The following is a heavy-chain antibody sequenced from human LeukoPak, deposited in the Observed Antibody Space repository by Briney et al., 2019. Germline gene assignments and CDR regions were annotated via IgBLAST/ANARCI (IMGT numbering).Heavy chain of an antibody. CDR3: ARRPVSSGWFVDY. CDR1: GGSISSYY. D-gene: IGHD6-19*01. Sequence: SETLSLTCTVSGGSISSYYWSWIRQPPGKGLEWIGYIYYSGSTNYNPSLKSRLTISVDTSKNQFSLKLSSVTAADTAVYYCARRPVSSGWFVDYWGQGTLVTVSS. J-gene: IGHJ4*02. CDR2: IYYSGST. V-gene: IGHV4-59*12.